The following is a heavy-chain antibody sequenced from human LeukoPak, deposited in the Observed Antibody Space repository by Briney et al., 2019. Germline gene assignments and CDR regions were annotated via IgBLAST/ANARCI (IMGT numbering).Heavy chain of an antibody. CDR1: GFTFSSYS. D-gene: IGHD2-15*01. CDR3: TRDLSSGGSC. V-gene: IGHV3-21*04. J-gene: IGHJ4*02. Sequence: GGSLRLSCAASGFTFSSYSMNWVRQAPGKGLEWVSSISSSSSYIYYADSVKGRFSISRDNSKNTLYLQMNSLRAQDTAVYYCTRDLSSGGSCWGQGALVTVSS. CDR2: ISSSSSYI.